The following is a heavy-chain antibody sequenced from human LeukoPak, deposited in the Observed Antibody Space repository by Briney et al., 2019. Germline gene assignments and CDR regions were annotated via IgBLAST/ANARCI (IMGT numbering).Heavy chain of an antibody. CDR2: IYYSGST. CDR3: ARDPPKDYYGSGRNFDY. V-gene: IGHV4-39*07. D-gene: IGHD3-10*01. CDR1: GGSISSSSYY. J-gene: IGHJ4*02. Sequence: SETLSLTCTVSGGSISSSSYYWGWIRQPPGKGLEWIGSIYYSGSTYYNPSLRSRVTISVDTSKNQFSLKLSSVTAADTAVYYCARDPPKDYYGSGRNFDYWGQGTLVTVSS.